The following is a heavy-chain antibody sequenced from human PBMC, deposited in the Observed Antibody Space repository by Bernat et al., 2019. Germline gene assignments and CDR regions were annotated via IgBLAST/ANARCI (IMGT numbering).Heavy chain of an antibody. Sequence: QVQLQESGPGLVSPSEMLSVTCSVSGASVSSGGSYWSWIRQRPGKGLEWIGYINHRGNTYYNPSLDGRLMISKDSSKNQFSLSLRSVTAADTAVYFCSRVDPHGYYYGADVWGRGTTVTVSS. J-gene: IGHJ6*02. V-gene: IGHV4-31*03. D-gene: IGHD2-2*03. CDR1: GASVSSGGSY. CDR3: SRVDPHGYYYGADV. CDR2: INHRGNT.